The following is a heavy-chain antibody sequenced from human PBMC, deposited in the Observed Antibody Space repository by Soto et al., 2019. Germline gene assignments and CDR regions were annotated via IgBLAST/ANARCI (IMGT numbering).Heavy chain of an antibody. CDR1: GGSISSHY. CDR2: IYYSGST. V-gene: IGHV4-59*08. J-gene: IGHJ6*03. Sequence: SETLSLTCTVSGGSISSHYCSWILQPPGKGLEWIGYIYYSGSTNYNPSLKSRVTISVDTSKNQFSLKLSSVTAADTAVYYCARLYRRTLNGDKRPREDYYYYYMDVWGKGNTVT. D-gene: IGHD4-17*01. CDR3: ARLYRRTLNGDKRPREDYYYYYMDV.